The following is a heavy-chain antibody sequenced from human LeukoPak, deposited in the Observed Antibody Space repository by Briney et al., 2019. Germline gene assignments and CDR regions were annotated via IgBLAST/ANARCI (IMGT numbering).Heavy chain of an antibody. CDR2: IFSGGST. V-gene: IGHV3-53*01. CDR1: GFTVSSYY. CDR3: ARDPGGPHTVKWDAFDI. Sequence: PGGSLRLSCAASGFTVSSYYMSWVRQTPGKGLEWVSVIFSGGSTYYADSVKGRFTISRDNSKNTLYLQMNSLRAEDTAVYYCARDPGGPHTVKWDAFDIWGQGTMVTVSS. D-gene: IGHD2-2*02. J-gene: IGHJ3*02.